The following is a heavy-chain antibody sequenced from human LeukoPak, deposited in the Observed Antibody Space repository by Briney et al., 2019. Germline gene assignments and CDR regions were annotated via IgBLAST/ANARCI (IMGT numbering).Heavy chain of an antibody. CDR1: GYTFTSYG. D-gene: IGHD6-13*01. Sequence: ASVKVSCKASGYTFTSYGISWVRQAPGQGLEWMGWISAYNGNTNYAQKLQGRVTMTTDTSTSTAYMELRSLRSDDTAVYYCAGPRGRIAENAFDIWGQGTMVTVSS. CDR2: ISAYNGNT. CDR3: AGPRGRIAENAFDI. V-gene: IGHV1-18*01. J-gene: IGHJ3*02.